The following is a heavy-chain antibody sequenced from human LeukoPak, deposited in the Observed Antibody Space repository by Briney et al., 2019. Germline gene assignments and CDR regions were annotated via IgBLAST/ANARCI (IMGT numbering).Heavy chain of an antibody. CDR3: ANSPGHDYVWGSYRQHSFDY. V-gene: IGHV3-30*18. Sequence: GRSLRLSCAASGFTFSSYGMHWVRQAPGKGLEWVAVISYDGSNKYYADSVKGRFTISRDNSKNTLYLQMNSLRAEDTAVYYCANSPGHDYVWGSYRQHSFDYWGQGTLVTVSS. CDR1: GFTFSSYG. D-gene: IGHD3-16*02. J-gene: IGHJ4*02. CDR2: ISYDGSNK.